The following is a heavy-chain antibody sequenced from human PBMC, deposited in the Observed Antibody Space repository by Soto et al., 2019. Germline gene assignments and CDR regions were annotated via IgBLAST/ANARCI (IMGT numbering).Heavy chain of an antibody. CDR2: IWYDGSNK. D-gene: IGHD6-13*01. J-gene: IGHJ5*02. V-gene: IGHV3-33*08. CDR3: AHKTDSSSWYFWFDP. Sequence: SLRLSCAASGFTFSSYWMSWVRQAPGKGLEWVAVIWYDGSNKYYADSVKGRFTISRDNSKNSLYLQMTNMDPVDTATYYCAHKTDSSSWYFWFDPWGQGTLVTVSS. CDR1: GFTFSSYW.